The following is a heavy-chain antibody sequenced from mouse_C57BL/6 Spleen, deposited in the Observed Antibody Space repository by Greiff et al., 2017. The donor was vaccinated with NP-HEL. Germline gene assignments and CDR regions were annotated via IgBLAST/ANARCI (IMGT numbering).Heavy chain of an antibody. CDR1: GYAFSSSW. CDR3: AGYGSSYPWYFDV. V-gene: IGHV1-82*01. CDR2: IYPGDGDT. D-gene: IGHD1-1*01. J-gene: IGHJ1*03. Sequence: QVQLKQSGPELVKPGASVKISCKASGYAFSSSWMNWVKQRPGKGLEWIGRIYPGDGDTNYNGKFKGKATLTADKSSSTAYMQLSSLTSEDSAVYFCAGYGSSYPWYFDVWGTGTTVTVSS.